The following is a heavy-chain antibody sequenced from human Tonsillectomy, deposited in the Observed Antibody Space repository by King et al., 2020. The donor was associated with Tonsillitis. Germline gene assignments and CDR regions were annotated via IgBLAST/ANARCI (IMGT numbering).Heavy chain of an antibody. CDR3: ARARLTDV. J-gene: IGHJ6*04. CDR2: INHSGST. D-gene: IGHD3-9*01. Sequence: VQLPQWGAGLLKPSETLSLTCAVYGGSFSGYYWSWIRQPPGKGLEWIGEINHSGSTNYNPSLKSRVTISVDTSKNQVSLKLSSVTAADTAVYYCARARLTDVWGKGTTVTVSS. V-gene: IGHV4-34*01. CDR1: GGSFSGYY.